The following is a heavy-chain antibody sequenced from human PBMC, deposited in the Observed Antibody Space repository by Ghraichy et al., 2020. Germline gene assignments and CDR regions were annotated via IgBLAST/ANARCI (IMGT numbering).Heavy chain of an antibody. J-gene: IGHJ6*02. Sequence: GGSLRLSCKGSGYDFTSYWIAWVRQMPGKGLEWMGIIYPDDSDSSYSRSFQGHVTISADKSIRTAYLQWTSLNASDTAMYFCARGLRFLEWLPDGAYFGLDVWGQGTTVTVSS. CDR3: ARGLRFLEWLPDGAYFGLDV. CDR1: GYDFTSYW. V-gene: IGHV5-51*01. CDR2: IYPDDSDS. D-gene: IGHD3-3*01.